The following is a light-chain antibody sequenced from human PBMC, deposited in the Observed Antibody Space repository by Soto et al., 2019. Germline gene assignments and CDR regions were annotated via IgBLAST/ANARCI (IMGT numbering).Light chain of an antibody. J-gene: IGLJ7*01. CDR1: SGHSTYA. CDR3: QTGGPGYAV. Sequence: QPVLTQSPSASASLGASVKLTCTLSSGHSTYAIAWHQQQPEKGPRYLMKLNSNGSHSKGAGIPDRFSGSSSGAERYLTISSVQSEDEADYYCQTGGPGYAVFGGGTQLTVL. CDR2: LNSNGSH. V-gene: IGLV4-69*01.